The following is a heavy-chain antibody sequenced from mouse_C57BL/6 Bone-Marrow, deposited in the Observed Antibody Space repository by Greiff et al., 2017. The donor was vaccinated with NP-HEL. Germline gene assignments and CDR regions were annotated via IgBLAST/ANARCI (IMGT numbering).Heavy chain of an antibody. J-gene: IGHJ2*01. D-gene: IGHD1-1*01. V-gene: IGHV3-6*01. CDR3: AREWDYGSSGYFDY. Sequence: ESGPGLVKPSQSLSLTCSVTGYSITSGYYWNWIRQFPGNKLEWMGYISYDGSNNYNPSLKNRISITRDTSKNQFFLKLNSVTTEDTATYYCAREWDYGSSGYFDYWGQGTTLTVSS. CDR1: GYSITSGYY. CDR2: ISYDGSN.